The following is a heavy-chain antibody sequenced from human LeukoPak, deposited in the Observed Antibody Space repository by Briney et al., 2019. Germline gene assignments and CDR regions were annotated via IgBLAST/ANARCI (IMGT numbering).Heavy chain of an antibody. Sequence: QPGGSLRLSCAASGFTISSNYMSWVRQAQGKAMEWVSVIYSGGSTYYADSVKGRFTISRDNSKNTLYLQMNSLRAEDTAVYYCARDQVVGAPGAFDIWGQGTMVTVSS. CDR2: IYSGGST. D-gene: IGHD1-26*01. CDR1: GFTISSNY. J-gene: IGHJ3*02. CDR3: ARDQVVGAPGAFDI. V-gene: IGHV3-53*01.